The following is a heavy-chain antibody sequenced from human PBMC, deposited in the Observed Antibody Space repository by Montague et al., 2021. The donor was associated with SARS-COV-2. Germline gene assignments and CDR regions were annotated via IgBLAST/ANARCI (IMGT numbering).Heavy chain of an antibody. CDR1: SGSISSSSYY. V-gene: IGHV4-39*01. D-gene: IGHD3-3*01. CDR3: ARLKLRSVTIFGVVMHDRCIDP. CDR2: IYYSGST. J-gene: IGHJ5*01. Sequence: SETLSLTCTVSSGSISSSSYYWGWIRQPPGKGLEWIGNIYYSGSTYYNPSLKSRVTISVDTSKNQFSLKLSSVTAADTAVYYCARLKLRSVTIFGVVMHDRCIDPWGQGTLVTVSS.